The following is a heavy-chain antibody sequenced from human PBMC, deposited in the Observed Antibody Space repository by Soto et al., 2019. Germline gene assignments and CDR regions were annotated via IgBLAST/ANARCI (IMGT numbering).Heavy chain of an antibody. J-gene: IGHJ4*02. CDR1: GFTFSSYS. Sequence: EVQLVESGGGLVQPGGSLRLSCAASGFTFSSYSMNWVRQAPGKGLEWVSYISTSSNTIYYADSVKGRFTISRDSANNSLYRQMNSLTDEDTAVYYCARASRGYSYGYALDYWGQGTLVTVSS. D-gene: IGHD5-18*01. CDR2: ISTSSNTI. CDR3: ARASRGYSYGYALDY. V-gene: IGHV3-48*02.